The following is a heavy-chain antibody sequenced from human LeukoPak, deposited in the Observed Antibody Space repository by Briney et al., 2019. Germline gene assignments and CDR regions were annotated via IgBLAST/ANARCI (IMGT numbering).Heavy chain of an antibody. Sequence: GGSLRLSCAASGFTVSSNYMSWVRQAPGKGLEWVSVIYSGGSTYYAASVKGRFTISRDNSKNTLYLQMNSRRAEDTAVYYCARDGYSSSSSPVKWGQGTLATVSS. V-gene: IGHV3-66*01. CDR1: GFTVSSNY. CDR3: ARDGYSSSSSPVK. D-gene: IGHD6-6*01. CDR2: IYSGGST. J-gene: IGHJ1*01.